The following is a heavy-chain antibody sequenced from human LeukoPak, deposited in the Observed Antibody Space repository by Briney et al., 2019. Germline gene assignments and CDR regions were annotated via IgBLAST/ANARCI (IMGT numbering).Heavy chain of an antibody. CDR1: GFTFSSHW. J-gene: IGHJ4*02. V-gene: IGHV3-7*03. D-gene: IGHD6-19*01. CDR2: IKKDGSEK. CDR3: AGDKTTGGWYEFDY. Sequence: PGGSLRLSCAASGFTFSSHWTSWVRQAPGKGLEWVANIKKDGSEKYYVDAVKGRFTISRDTSKNTVSLQMNSLRAEDTAVYYCAGDKTTGGWYEFDYWGQGTLVTVSS.